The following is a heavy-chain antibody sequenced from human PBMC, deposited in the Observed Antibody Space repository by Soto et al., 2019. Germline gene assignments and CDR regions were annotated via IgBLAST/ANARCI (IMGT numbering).Heavy chain of an antibody. CDR2: ISPNSGGT. V-gene: IGHV1-2*04. CDR3: ARSPPSTVTTDYYYYGMDV. D-gene: IGHD4-17*01. Sequence: ASVKVSCKASVYTFTGYYMHCVRQAPGQGLEWMGWISPNSGGTNYAQKFQGWVTMTRDTSISTAYIELSRLRSDDTAVYYCARSPPSTVTTDYYYYGMDVWGQGTTVTVSS. J-gene: IGHJ6*02. CDR1: VYTFTGYY.